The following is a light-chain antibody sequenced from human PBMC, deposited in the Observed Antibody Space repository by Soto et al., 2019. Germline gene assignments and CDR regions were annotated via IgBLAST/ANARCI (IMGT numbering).Light chain of an antibody. CDR1: QTVSTY. CDR3: QQTYTTPRT. CDR2: ATS. V-gene: IGKV1-39*01. J-gene: IGKJ1*01. Sequence: DTQMTQSPSSLSAPVRARISITCRASQTVSTYLNLYQQKPGTTPTLLISATSTLQSGVPSRFSGSGSGTEFTLTITSLQPEDFATYYCQQTYTTPRTFGQGTKVAIK.